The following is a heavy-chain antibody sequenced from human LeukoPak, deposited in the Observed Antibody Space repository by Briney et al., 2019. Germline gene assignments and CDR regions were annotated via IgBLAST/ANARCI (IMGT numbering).Heavy chain of an antibody. J-gene: IGHJ4*02. CDR3: ARSGTYQYSSTSDY. V-gene: IGHV4-34*01. D-gene: IGHD6-13*01. Sequence: SETLSLTCAVYGASFRNYYWSWIRQTPGKGLEWIGEIDHSGTTNYNPSLKSRVTISLDPSKNQFSLKVTSVTAADTAVYYCARSGTYQYSSTSDYWGQGTLVTVSS. CDR2: IDHSGTT. CDR1: GASFRNYY.